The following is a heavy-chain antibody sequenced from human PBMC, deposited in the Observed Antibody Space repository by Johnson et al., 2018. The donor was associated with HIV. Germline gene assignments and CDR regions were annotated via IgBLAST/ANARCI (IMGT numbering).Heavy chain of an antibody. J-gene: IGHJ3*02. D-gene: IGHD2-15*01. Sequence: VQLVESGGGLVQPGRSLRLSCAPSGFSFDDYAMYWVRQVPGKGLEWVSGISWNSGRIGYADYVKGRFTISRDNAKKSLYLQMDSLRGEDTVVYYCARDPNSSNCSGVTCYSAAFDIWGQGTMVTVSS. CDR3: ARDPNSSNCSGVTCYSAAFDI. CDR1: GFSFDDYA. V-gene: IGHV3-9*01. CDR2: ISWNSGRI.